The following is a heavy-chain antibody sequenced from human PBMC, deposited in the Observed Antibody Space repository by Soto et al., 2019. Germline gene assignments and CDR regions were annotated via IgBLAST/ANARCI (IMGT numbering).Heavy chain of an antibody. CDR3: ARDVYSGYETYYFDY. CDR2: ISYDGSNK. J-gene: IGHJ4*02. CDR1: GFTFSSYA. Sequence: PGGSLRLSCAASGFTFSSYAMHWVRQAPGKGLEWVAVISYDGSNKYYADSVKGRFTISRDNSKNTLYLQMNSLRAEDTAVYYCARDVYSGYETYYFDYWGQGTLVTVSS. D-gene: IGHD5-12*01. V-gene: IGHV3-30-3*01.